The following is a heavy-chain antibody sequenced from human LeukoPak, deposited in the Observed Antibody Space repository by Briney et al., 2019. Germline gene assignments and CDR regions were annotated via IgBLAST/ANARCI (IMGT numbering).Heavy chain of an antibody. CDR1: GGSISSSSYS. CDR2: VYYSGST. V-gene: IGHV4-39*01. D-gene: IGHD3-10*01. J-gene: IGHJ4*02. Sequence: ASETLSLTCTVSGGSISSSSYSWGWIRQPPGKGLEWIGSVYYSGSTYYNPSLKSRVTISVDTSKNQFSLKLRSVTAADTAVYYCARRLGGSGSYYYWGQGTLVTVSS. CDR3: ARRLGGSGSYYY.